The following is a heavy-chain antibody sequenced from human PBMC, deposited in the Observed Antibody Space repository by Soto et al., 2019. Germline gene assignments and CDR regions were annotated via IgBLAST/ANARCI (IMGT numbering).Heavy chain of an antibody. CDR1: GFTFSSYA. V-gene: IGHV3-23*01. CDR2: ISGSGGAT. Sequence: EVQLLESGGGLVQPGGSLSLSCAASGFTFSSYAMSWVRQTPGKGLEWVAGISGSGGATYYADAVKGRLTISRDNSSTTLYLQLNSLRAADTAVYYCAKDLGPPVRSHYPYWYFDVWGRGTLVTVSS. CDR3: AKDLGPPVRSHYPYWYFDV. J-gene: IGHJ2*01. D-gene: IGHD3-10*01.